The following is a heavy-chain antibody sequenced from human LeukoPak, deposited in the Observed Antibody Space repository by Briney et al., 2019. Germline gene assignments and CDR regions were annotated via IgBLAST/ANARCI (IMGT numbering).Heavy chain of an antibody. V-gene: IGHV3-30*18. CDR3: AKALDSLSGNTIRSGSDAFDI. CDR2: ISYDGSNK. Sequence: GGSLRLSCAASRFTFSSYGMHWVRQAPGKELEWVAVISYDGSNKYYADSVKGRFTISRDNSKNTLYLQMNSLRAEDTAVYYCAKALDSLSGNTIRSGSDAFDIWGQGTMVTVSS. CDR1: RFTFSSYG. D-gene: IGHD3-10*01. J-gene: IGHJ3*02.